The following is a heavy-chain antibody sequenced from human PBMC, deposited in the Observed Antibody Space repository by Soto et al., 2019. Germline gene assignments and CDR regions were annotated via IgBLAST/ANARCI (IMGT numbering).Heavy chain of an antibody. Sequence: QVQLVQSGAEVKKPGASVKVSCKASGYTFTSYGISWVRQAPGQGLEWMGWISAYNGNTNYAQKLQGRVTMTTDTSSNTSYIALSRLRYDDTAVYYCARDSPRSDYWGQGTLVTVSS. CDR2: ISAYNGNT. V-gene: IGHV1-18*01. J-gene: IGHJ4*02. CDR1: GYTFTSYG. D-gene: IGHD6-6*01. CDR3: ARDSPRSDY.